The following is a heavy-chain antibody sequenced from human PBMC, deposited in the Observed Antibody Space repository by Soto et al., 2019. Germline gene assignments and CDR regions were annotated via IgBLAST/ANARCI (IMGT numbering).Heavy chain of an antibody. CDR2: IYTSGST. J-gene: IGHJ5*02. CDR1: GGSISSYY. D-gene: IGHD6-25*01. Sequence: QVQLQESGPGLVKPSETLSLTCTVSGGSISSYYWSWIRQPAGKGLEWIGRIYTSGSTNYNPSLKSRVTMSVDTSKNQFSLELRSVTAADTAVYYCARDRGFGYNRGDWFDPWGQGTLVTVSS. CDR3: ARDRGFGYNRGDWFDP. V-gene: IGHV4-4*07.